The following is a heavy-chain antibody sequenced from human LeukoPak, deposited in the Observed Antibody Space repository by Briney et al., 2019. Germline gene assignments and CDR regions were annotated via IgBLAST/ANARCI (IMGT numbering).Heavy chain of an antibody. D-gene: IGHD3-10*01. Sequence: PGGSLRLSCAASGFTFSSYAMSWVRQAPGKGLEWVSAISGSGDSTNYADSVKGRFTISRDNSKNTLYLQMNSLRAEDTAVYYCASSTGYYYYYMDVWGKGTTVTISS. CDR3: ASSTGYYYYYMDV. CDR1: GFTFSSYA. V-gene: IGHV3-23*01. J-gene: IGHJ6*03. CDR2: ISGSGDST.